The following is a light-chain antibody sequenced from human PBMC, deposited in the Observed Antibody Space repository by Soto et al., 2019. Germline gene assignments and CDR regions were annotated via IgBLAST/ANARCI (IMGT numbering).Light chain of an antibody. V-gene: IGKV4-1*01. CDR2: WGS. J-gene: IGKJ5*01. CDR3: QQYYSSHT. CDR1: QSVLYSSNNKNY. Sequence: DIVMTQSPDSLAVSLGERATINCKSSQSVLYSSNNKNYLAWYQQKPGQPPKLLVYWGSTRGSGVPARFSGSGPGTDLALTISSLQDEDVAVYYCQQYYSSHTFGQGTRLEI.